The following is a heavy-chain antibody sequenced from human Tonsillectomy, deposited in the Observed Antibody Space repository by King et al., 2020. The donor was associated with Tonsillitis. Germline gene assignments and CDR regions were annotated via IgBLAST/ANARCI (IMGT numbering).Heavy chain of an antibody. Sequence: VQLVESGGGVVQPGRSLRLSCAASGFTFSTYAIHWVRQAPGKGLEWVAVISYDGHIKYYADSVKGRFTISRDNSKNTLYLQMNSLRSEDTAVYFCAGDMVRGQYDYWGQGTLVTVSS. CDR1: GFTFSTYA. CDR3: AGDMVRGQYDY. CDR2: ISYDGHIK. V-gene: IGHV3-30*04. D-gene: IGHD3-10*01. J-gene: IGHJ4*02.